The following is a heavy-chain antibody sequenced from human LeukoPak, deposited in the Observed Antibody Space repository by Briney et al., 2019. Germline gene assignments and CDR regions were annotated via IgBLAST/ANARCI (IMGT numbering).Heavy chain of an antibody. CDR3: ARVDVDTAMVFDY. CDR2: IYTSGST. J-gene: IGHJ4*02. Sequence: PSETLSLTCTVSGGSISSGSYYWSWIRQPAGKGLEWIGRIYTSGSTNYNPSLKSRVPISVDTSKNQFSLKLSSVTAADTAVYYCARVDVDTAMVFDYWGQGTLVTVSS. V-gene: IGHV4-61*02. CDR1: GGSISSGSYY. D-gene: IGHD5-18*01.